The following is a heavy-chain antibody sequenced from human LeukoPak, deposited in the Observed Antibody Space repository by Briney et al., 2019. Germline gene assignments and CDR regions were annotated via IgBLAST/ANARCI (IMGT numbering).Heavy chain of an antibody. CDR2: ISGSGSTT. CDR3: ARDLGGVYSSSWYSGNWFDP. D-gene: IGHD6-13*01. J-gene: IGHJ5*02. V-gene: IGHV3-23*01. Sequence: GGSLRLSCAASGFTFSSYAMNWVRQAPGEGLEWVSVISGSGSTTYYADSVKGRFTISRDNAKNLLYLQMNDLRVEDTAVYYCARDLGGVYSSSWYSGNWFDPWGQGTLVTVSS. CDR1: GFTFSSYA.